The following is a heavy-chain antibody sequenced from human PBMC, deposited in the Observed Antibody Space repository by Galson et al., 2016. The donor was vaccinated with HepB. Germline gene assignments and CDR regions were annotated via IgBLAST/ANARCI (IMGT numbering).Heavy chain of an antibody. D-gene: IGHD2-15*01. CDR2: ISYDGSNK. CDR1: GFTFSSYG. V-gene: IGHV3-30*18. Sequence: SLRLSCAASGFTFSSYGMHWVRQAPGRGLEWVTVISYDGSNKYYGETVKGRFTVSRDNSKNTLFLQMNILRAEDTAVYYCAKDKKAFGYCGGGSCYSGGMDVWGQGTTVTVSS. CDR3: AKDKKAFGYCGGGSCYSGGMDV. J-gene: IGHJ6*02.